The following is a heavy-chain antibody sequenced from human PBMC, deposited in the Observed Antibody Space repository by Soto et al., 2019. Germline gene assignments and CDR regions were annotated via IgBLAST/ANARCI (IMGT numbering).Heavy chain of an antibody. D-gene: IGHD6-13*01. Sequence: GGSLRLSCAASGFTFSSYGMHWVRQAPGKGLEWVAVIWYDGSNKYYADSVKGRFTISRDNSKNTLYLQMNSLRAEDTAVYYCARAEEQQELSGWFDPWGQGTLVTVSS. V-gene: IGHV3-33*01. CDR2: IWYDGSNK. CDR3: ARAEEQQELSGWFDP. J-gene: IGHJ5*02. CDR1: GFTFSSYG.